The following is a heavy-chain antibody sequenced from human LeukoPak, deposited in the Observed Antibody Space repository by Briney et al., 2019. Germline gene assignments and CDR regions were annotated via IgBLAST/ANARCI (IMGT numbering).Heavy chain of an antibody. Sequence: PGGSLRLSCPASGFTFSMYAMHWVRQAPGKGLEYVSAISSDGGSTYYANSVKGRFTISRDNSKNTLYLQMGSLRAEDMAVYYCVNYGMDVWGQGTTVTVSS. J-gene: IGHJ6*02. CDR2: ISSDGGST. V-gene: IGHV3-64*01. CDR3: VNYGMDV. CDR1: GFTFSMYA.